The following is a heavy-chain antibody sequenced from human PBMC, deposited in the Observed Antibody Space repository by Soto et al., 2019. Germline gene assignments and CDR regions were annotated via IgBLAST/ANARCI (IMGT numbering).Heavy chain of an antibody. V-gene: IGHV3-11*01. J-gene: IGHJ6*02. CDR2: ISGTAGTI. D-gene: IGHD3-10*01. CDR3: ARAPYYGSGTYYYYALDV. Sequence: QVQLVESGGGLFKPGGSLRLSCEASGITFSDHYMTWIRQAPGKGLEWISYISGTAGTIYYADSVKGRFTISRDNAKNSLFLQLTSLTAEDTAVYYCARAPYYGSGTYYYYALDVWGQGTTVTVSS. CDR1: GITFSDHY.